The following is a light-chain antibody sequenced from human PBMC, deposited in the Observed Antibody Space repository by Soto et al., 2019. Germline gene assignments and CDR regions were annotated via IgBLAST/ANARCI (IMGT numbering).Light chain of an antibody. J-gene: IGKJ1*01. CDR3: QQYTNWPRT. V-gene: IGKV3-15*01. CDR1: HSVSSN. Sequence: EIVMTQSPATLSVSPGERATLSCRASHSVSSNLAWYQHKPGQAPRLLMYGASTRATGIPGRFSGSGSGTEFSLTISSLRSEDFAVYYCQQYTNWPRTFGQGTKVDIK. CDR2: GAS.